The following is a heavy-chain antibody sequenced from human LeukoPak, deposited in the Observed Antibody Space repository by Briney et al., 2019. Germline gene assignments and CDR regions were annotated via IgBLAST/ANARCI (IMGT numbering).Heavy chain of an antibody. J-gene: IGHJ4*02. CDR2: INQDGSEK. Sequence: PGGSLRLSCAASGFTFNIYWMSWVRQTPGKGLEWVANINQDGSEKYYVDSVKGRFTISRDNSKNTLYLQMNSLRAEDTAVYYCAKRIQSAMATGYWGQGTLVTVSS. CDR1: GFTFNIYW. D-gene: IGHD5-18*01. V-gene: IGHV3-7*03. CDR3: AKRIQSAMATGY.